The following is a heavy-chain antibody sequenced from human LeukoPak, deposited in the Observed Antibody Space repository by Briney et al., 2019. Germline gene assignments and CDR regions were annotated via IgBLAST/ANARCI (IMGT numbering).Heavy chain of an antibody. J-gene: IGHJ5*02. CDR2: IKEDGTTI. Sequence: PGGSLRLSCTASGFTFSNYWMGWVRQAPGKGLEWVANIKEDGTTIYYMDSVKGRFTISRDNAKNSLYLQMNSVRDEDTAVYYCARVVDYGWFDPWGQGTLVAVSS. CDR3: ARVVDYGWFDP. CDR1: GFTFSNYW. D-gene: IGHD3-16*01. V-gene: IGHV3-7*01.